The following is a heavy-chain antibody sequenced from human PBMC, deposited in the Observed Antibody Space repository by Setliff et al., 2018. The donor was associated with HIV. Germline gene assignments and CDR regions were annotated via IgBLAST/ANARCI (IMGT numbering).Heavy chain of an antibody. D-gene: IGHD5-12*01. V-gene: IGHV4-34*01. CDR3: ATLKMATIYRDFDY. CDR1: GGSFSGYY. CDR2: INHRGST. Sequence: SETLSLTCAVYGGSFSGYYWGWIRQPPGKGLEWIGEINHRGSTNCNPSLKSRVSISVDTSKNQFSLKLSSVTAADTAVYYCATLKMATIYRDFDYWGQGTLVTVSS. J-gene: IGHJ4*02.